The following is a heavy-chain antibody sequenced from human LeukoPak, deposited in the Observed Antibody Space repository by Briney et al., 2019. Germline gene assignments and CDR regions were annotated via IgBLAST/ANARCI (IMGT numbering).Heavy chain of an antibody. Sequence: GGSLRLSCAASGFSFISYGMHWVRQAPGKGLEWVGVISDDGRRKDYAHSVKGRFTTSRDNSKDTLYLQMNSLRAEDTAVYYCAKRPSDYGDYVSYFDYWGQGTLVTVSS. CDR1: GFSFISYG. D-gene: IGHD4-17*01. J-gene: IGHJ4*02. V-gene: IGHV3-30*18. CDR3: AKRPSDYGDYVSYFDY. CDR2: ISDDGRRK.